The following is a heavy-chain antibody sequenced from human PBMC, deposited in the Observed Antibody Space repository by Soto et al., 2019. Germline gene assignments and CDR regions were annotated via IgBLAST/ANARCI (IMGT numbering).Heavy chain of an antibody. Sequence: QSQTLSLTCAISGDSVSSNSAAWNWIRQSPSRGLEWLGRTYYRSKWYNDYAVSVKSRITINPDTSKNQFSLQLNSVTPEDTAVYYCARAVQQWLVHGGPPYYFDYWGQGTLVTVSS. CDR2: TYYRSKWYN. V-gene: IGHV6-1*01. CDR3: ARAVQQWLVHGGPPYYFDY. CDR1: GDSVSSNSAA. J-gene: IGHJ4*02. D-gene: IGHD6-19*01.